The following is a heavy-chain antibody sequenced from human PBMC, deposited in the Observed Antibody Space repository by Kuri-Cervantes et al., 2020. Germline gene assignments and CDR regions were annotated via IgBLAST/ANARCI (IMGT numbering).Heavy chain of an antibody. CDR3: AYSGSYSSVGEEENDY. CDR1: GFTFNRYV. D-gene: IGHD1-26*01. V-gene: IGHV3-33*07. CDR2: I. J-gene: IGHJ4*02. Sequence: GGSLRLSCAASGFTFNRYVMYWVRQAPGKGLEWVAVINADSVKGRFTSSRDNAKNSLYLQMNSLRAEDTAVYYCAYSGSYSSVGEEENDYWGQGTLVTVSS.